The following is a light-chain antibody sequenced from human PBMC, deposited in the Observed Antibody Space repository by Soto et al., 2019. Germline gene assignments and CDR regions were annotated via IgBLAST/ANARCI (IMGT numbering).Light chain of an antibody. Sequence: QSALAQPASVSGSPGQSITISCTGASGYVGTYSLVSWYQQHPGKAPKVVIYEGHKRPSGVPDRFSGSTSVNTASLTISGLQTDDEADYYCSSYTSNNTPFVFGTGTKVTVL. J-gene: IGLJ1*01. CDR1: SGYVGTYSL. V-gene: IGLV2-14*02. CDR2: EGH. CDR3: SSYTSNNTPFV.